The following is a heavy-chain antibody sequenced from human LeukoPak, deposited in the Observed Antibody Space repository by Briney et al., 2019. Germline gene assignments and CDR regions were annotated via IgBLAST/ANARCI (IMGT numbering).Heavy chain of an antibody. CDR2: ICGRGCST. V-gene: IGHV3-23*01. J-gene: IGHJ4*02. CDR1: GFTFSSYA. CDR3: AKGSKAGKKETYYYASSGYYLMDY. D-gene: IGHD3-22*01. Sequence: GGSLRLSCAASGFTFSSYAMIWLRQAPGKGVEWVSAICGRGCSTYYVHSVKGRFTIPRDNPKNTLYLQMNSLRAEDTAVYYCAKGSKAGKKETYYYASSGYYLMDYWGQGTLVTVSS.